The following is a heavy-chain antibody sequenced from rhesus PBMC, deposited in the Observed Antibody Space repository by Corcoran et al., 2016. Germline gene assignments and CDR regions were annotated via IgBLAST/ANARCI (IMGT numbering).Heavy chain of an antibody. CDR1: GFTFSSYG. Sequence: EVQLVESGGGLVQPGGSLRLSCAASGFTFSSYGMHWVRQAPGKGLEWVAVISCDGSKKYYADYVKERLTISRDKSKTLLYLQMNNLKVEDTAVYYCASEYCTGSGCYGLDSWGQGVVVTVSS. V-gene: IGHV3-54*02. CDR3: ASEYCTGSGCYGLDS. CDR2: ISCDGSKK. D-gene: IGHD2-21*01. J-gene: IGHJ6*01.